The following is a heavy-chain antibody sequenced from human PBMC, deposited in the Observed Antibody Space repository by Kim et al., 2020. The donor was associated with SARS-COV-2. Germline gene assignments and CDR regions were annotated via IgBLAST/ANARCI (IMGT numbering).Heavy chain of an antibody. Sequence: VQGRFTISRDNSKNTLYLQMNSLRAEDTAVYYCARDRGGDGYTPPEWFDPWGQGTLVTVSS. J-gene: IGHJ5*02. D-gene: IGHD2-21*01. CDR3: ARDRGGDGYTPPEWFDP. V-gene: IGHV3-30*07.